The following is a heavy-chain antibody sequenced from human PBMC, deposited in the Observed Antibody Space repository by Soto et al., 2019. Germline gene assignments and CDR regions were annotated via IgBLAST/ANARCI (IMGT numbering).Heavy chain of an antibody. Sequence: SGPTLVNPTQTLTLTCTFSGFSLSTIGVGVGWIRQSPGKALEWLTLFYWDDDRRYNPSLRNRLTFTKDTSKNQVVLRMTNMDPDDTGIYYCAHGSSIVGAPAFEYWGQGILVSVSS. D-gene: IGHD1-26*01. CDR2: FYWDDDR. CDR1: GFSLSTIGVG. J-gene: IGHJ4*02. V-gene: IGHV2-5*02. CDR3: AHGSSIVGAPAFEY.